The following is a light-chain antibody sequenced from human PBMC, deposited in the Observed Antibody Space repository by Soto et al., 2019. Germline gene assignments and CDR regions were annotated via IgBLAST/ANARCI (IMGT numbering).Light chain of an antibody. Sequence: QLVLTQPPSASGTPGQRVTISCSGSSSNIGSNYVYWYQQLPGTAPKLLIYSNNQRPSGVPDRFSGSKSGTSASLAISGLRSDDEADYYCAACEDSLIGLFGGGTKVTVL. CDR1: SSNIGSNY. J-gene: IGLJ3*02. V-gene: IGLV1-47*01. CDR3: AACEDSLIGL. CDR2: SNN.